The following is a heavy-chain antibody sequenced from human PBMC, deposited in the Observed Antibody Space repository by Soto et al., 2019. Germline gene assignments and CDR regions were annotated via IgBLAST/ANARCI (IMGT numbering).Heavy chain of an antibody. D-gene: IGHD6-13*01. Sequence: PSETLSLTCSLSGGSMSSYFWSWLRQPPGRGLEWIGYISDSGSTNYKTSLKSRVIISVDTSKTQFSLKVTSVTAADTAMYYCARGGSSIWYGFYSFDNWGQGTLVTVS. J-gene: IGHJ4*02. V-gene: IGHV4-59*12. CDR1: GGSMSSYF. CDR3: ARGGSSIWYGFYSFDN. CDR2: ISDSGST.